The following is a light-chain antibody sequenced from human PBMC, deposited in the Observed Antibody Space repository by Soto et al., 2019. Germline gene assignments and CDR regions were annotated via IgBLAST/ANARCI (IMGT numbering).Light chain of an antibody. CDR1: SSDVGGYNY. V-gene: IGLV2-11*01. CDR3: CSYAGSYTV. J-gene: IGLJ2*01. Sequence: QSALTQPRSGSGCPGQSVTISCTGTSSDVGGYNYVSWYQQHPGKAPKLLIYDVSKRPSGVPDRFSGSKSGNTASLTISGLQAEDEADYYCCSYAGSYTVFGGGTKLTVL. CDR2: DVS.